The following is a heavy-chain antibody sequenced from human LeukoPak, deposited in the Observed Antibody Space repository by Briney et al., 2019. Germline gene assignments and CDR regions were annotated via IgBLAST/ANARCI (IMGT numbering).Heavy chain of an antibody. Sequence: ASVKVSCKASGYTFTSYYMHWVRQAPGQGLEWMGMINPSDGSTTYAQGFQDRVTMTRDMSTSTVYMELSSLRSEDTAVYYCARDPRVGGYYYYYYMDVWGKGTTVTVSS. J-gene: IGHJ6*03. D-gene: IGHD4-23*01. CDR3: ARDPRVGGYYYYYYMDV. CDR2: INPSDGST. CDR1: GYTFTSYY. V-gene: IGHV1-46*01.